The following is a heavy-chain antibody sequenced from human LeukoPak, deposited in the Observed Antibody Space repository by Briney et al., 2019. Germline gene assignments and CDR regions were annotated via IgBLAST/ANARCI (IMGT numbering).Heavy chain of an antibody. V-gene: IGHV3-33*06. J-gene: IGHJ4*02. CDR3: AKGPLIEVAGTTWEY. Sequence: GRSLRLSCAASGFTFSSDGMHWVRQAPGEGLECGAVIWYDGSNKYYADSVKGRFTISRDNSKNTLYLQMNSLRAEDTAVYYCAKGPLIEVAGTTWEYWGQGTLVTVSS. CDR2: IWYDGSNK. CDR1: GFTFSSDG. D-gene: IGHD6-19*01.